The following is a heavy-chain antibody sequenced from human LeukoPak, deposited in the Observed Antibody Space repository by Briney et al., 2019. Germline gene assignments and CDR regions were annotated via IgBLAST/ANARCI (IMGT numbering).Heavy chain of an antibody. CDR2: IIPIFGTA. Sequence: SVKVSCKASGDTFSSYAISWVRQAPGQGLEWMGGIIPIFGTANYAQKFQGRVTITADESTSTAYMELSSLRSEDTAVYYCARDGGMTTELPFDYWGQGTLVTVSS. CDR1: GDTFSSYA. J-gene: IGHJ4*02. D-gene: IGHD4-17*01. CDR3: ARDGGMTTELPFDY. V-gene: IGHV1-69*13.